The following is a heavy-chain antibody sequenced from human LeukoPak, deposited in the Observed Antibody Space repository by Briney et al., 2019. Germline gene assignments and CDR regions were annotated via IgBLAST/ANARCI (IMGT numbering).Heavy chain of an antibody. CDR3: AAEVQLEGVSYYYYGMDV. D-gene: IGHD1-1*01. CDR2: IVVGSGNT. V-gene: IGHV1-58*01. J-gene: IGHJ6*02. CDR1: GFTFTSSA. Sequence: ASVKVSCKASGFTFTSSAVQWVRQARGQRLEWIGWIVVGSGNTNYAQKFQERVTITRDMSTSTAYMELSSLRSEDTAVYYCAAEVQLEGVSYYYYGMDVWGQGTTVTVSS.